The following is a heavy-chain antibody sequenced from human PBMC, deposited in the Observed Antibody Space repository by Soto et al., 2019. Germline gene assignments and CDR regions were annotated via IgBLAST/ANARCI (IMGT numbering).Heavy chain of an antibody. J-gene: IGHJ1*01. CDR2: INPNSGGT. D-gene: IGHD5-18*01. Sequence: ASVKVSCKASGYTFTGYYMHWVRQAPGQGLEWMGWINPNSGGTNYAQKFQGRVTMTRDTSISTAYMELSRLRSDDTAVYYCARVIRYSYGYYPLGSWGQGTLVTVSS. V-gene: IGHV1-2*02. CDR1: GYTFTGYY. CDR3: ARVIRYSYGYYPLGS.